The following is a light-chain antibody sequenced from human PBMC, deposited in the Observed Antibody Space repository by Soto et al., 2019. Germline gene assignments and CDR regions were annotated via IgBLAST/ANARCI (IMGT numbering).Light chain of an antibody. J-gene: IGKJ1*01. CDR2: DAS. CDR3: QQYTSPPPWT. V-gene: IGKV1-5*01. Sequence: DIQMTQSPSTLSASVGDRVSITCRASQSVRNLLAWYQQKPGKAPTLLIYDASSLEGGVPSRFSGSGSGTEFTLTISSLQPDDFATYYCQQYTSPPPWTFGQGTKVEIK. CDR1: QSVRNL.